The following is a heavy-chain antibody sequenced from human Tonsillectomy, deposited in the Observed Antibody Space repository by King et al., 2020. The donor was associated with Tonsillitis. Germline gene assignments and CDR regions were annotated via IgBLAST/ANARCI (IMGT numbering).Heavy chain of an antibody. CDR1: GFTFSSSA. V-gene: IGHV3-23*04. CDR3: AKDHYYGSGTYPYY. Sequence: VQLVESGGGLVQPGGSLRLSCAASGFTFSSSAMSWVRQAPGKGLEWVSAISAGGGGTYYADSVKGRFTISRENSKNTLYLQMNSLRAEDTAVYYCAKDHYYGSGTYPYYWGQGTLVPVSS. CDR2: ISAGGGGT. D-gene: IGHD3-10*01. J-gene: IGHJ4*02.